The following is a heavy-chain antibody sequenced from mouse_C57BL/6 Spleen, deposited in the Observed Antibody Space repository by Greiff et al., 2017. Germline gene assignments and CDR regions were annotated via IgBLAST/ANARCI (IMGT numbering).Heavy chain of an antibody. D-gene: IGHD2-4*01. CDR3: ARWGGDYDEAMDY. J-gene: IGHJ4*01. CDR2: IDPSDSYT. CDR1: GYTFTSYW. Sequence: QVQLQQPGAELVRPGTSVKLSCKASGYTFTSYWMHWVKQRPGQGLEWIGVIDPSDSYTNYNQKFKGKATLTVDTSSSTAYMQLSSLTSEDSAVYYCARWGGDYDEAMDYWGQGTSVTVSS. V-gene: IGHV1-59*01.